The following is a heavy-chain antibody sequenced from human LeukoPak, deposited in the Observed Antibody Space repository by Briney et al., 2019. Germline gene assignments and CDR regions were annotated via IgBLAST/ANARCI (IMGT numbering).Heavy chain of an antibody. Sequence: PSETLSLTCTVSGGSISSYYWSWIRQPPGKGLEWIGYIYYSGSTYYNPSLKSRVTMSVDTSRDQFSLNLRSVTAADTAMYYCARDGPYHYGNSGVRPYWYFDLWGRGTLVTVSS. CDR3: ARDGPYHYGNSGVRPYWYFDL. CDR2: IYYSGST. V-gene: IGHV4-59*12. J-gene: IGHJ2*01. D-gene: IGHD3-22*01. CDR1: GGSISSYY.